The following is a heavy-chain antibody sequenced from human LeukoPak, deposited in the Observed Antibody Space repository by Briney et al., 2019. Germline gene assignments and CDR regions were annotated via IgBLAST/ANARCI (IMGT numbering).Heavy chain of an antibody. CDR1: GITFSNYW. J-gene: IGHJ3*02. V-gene: IGHV3-74*01. CDR2: INTDGSST. D-gene: IGHD1-1*01. Sequence: GGSLRLSCAASGITFSNYWMHWVRQAPGKGLVWVSRINTDGSSTNYADSVKGRFTISRDNAKNTLYLQMNSLRAEDTAVYYCAGWNAFDIWGQGTVVTVSS. CDR3: AGWNAFDI.